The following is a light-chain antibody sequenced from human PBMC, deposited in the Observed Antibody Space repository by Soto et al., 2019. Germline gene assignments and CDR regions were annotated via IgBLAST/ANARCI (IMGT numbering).Light chain of an antibody. CDR2: AAS. V-gene: IGKV1-39*01. Sequence: DIPMTQSPSSLSASVGDRVTITCRASQSISSYLNWYQQKPGKAPKFLIFAASSLQSGVPSRFSGSGSGTDFTLTIRSLQPEDFATYYCQQSYSIPWTFGQGTKVEIK. CDR1: QSISSY. CDR3: QQSYSIPWT. J-gene: IGKJ1*01.